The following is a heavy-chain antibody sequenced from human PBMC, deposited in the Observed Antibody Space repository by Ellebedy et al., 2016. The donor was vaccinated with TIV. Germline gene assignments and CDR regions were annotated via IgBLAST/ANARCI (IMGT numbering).Heavy chain of an antibody. V-gene: IGHV4-59*01. J-gene: IGHJ3*02. CDR3: ARRGQMEILRHAFEI. D-gene: IGHD5-24*01. CDR2: IYSSGST. Sequence: SETLSLTXTVSGGSISNYYWTWIRQPPGKGLEWIGYIYSSGSTNYNPSLKSRVTISVDTSKNQFSLNLNCVTAADTAVYYCARRGQMEILRHAFEIWGQGTMVIVS. CDR1: GGSISNYY.